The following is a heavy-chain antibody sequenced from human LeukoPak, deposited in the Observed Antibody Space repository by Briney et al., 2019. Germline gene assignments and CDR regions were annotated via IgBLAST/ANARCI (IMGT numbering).Heavy chain of an antibody. D-gene: IGHD3-22*01. J-gene: IGHJ3*02. Sequence: ASVKVSCKVSGYTLTELSMHWVRQAPGKGLEWMGGFDPEDGETIYAQKFQGRVTMTEDTSTDTAYMELSSLRSEDTAVYYCATDKSYDSSGYQWVGAFDIWGQGTMVTVSS. CDR1: GYTLTELS. CDR3: ATDKSYDSSGYQWVGAFDI. CDR2: FDPEDGET. V-gene: IGHV1-24*01.